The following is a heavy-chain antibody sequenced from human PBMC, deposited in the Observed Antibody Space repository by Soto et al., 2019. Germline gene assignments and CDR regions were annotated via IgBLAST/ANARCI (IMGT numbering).Heavy chain of an antibody. J-gene: IGHJ6*02. CDR2: ISNSGGST. CDR3: AKDGGLAARLSDV. V-gene: IGHV3-23*01. D-gene: IGHD6-6*01. Sequence: EVQLLESGGGLVQPGGSLRLSCAASGFTFSNYAMSWVRQAPGKGLEWVSAISNSGGSTYYADSVKGRFTISRDNSKNTLYLQMNSLRVEDTAIYYCAKDGGLAARLSDVWGQGTTVNVSS. CDR1: GFTFSNYA.